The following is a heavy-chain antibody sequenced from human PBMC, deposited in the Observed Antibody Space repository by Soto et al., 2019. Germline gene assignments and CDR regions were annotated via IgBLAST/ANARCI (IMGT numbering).Heavy chain of an antibody. CDR2: IKQDGSDK. Sequence: PGGSLRLSCAASGFTFSSYWMSWVRQAPGKGLEWVANIKQDGSDKYYVDSVKGRFTISRDNAKNSLYLQMNSLRAEDTAVYYCARNGYSYGNLFDYWGQGTLVTVSS. CDR1: GFTFSSYW. CDR3: ARNGYSYGNLFDY. D-gene: IGHD5-18*01. V-gene: IGHV3-7*01. J-gene: IGHJ4*02.